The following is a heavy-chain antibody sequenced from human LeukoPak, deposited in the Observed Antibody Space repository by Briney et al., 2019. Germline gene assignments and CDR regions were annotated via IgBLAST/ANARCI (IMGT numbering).Heavy chain of an antibody. CDR2: INPSGGST. V-gene: IGHV1-46*01. CDR1: GYTFTNYY. J-gene: IGHJ5*02. Sequence: ASVKVSFKASGYTFTNYYMRWVRQAPGQGLEWMGIINPSGGSTSYAQKFQGRVTMTRDTSTTTVYMELSSLRSEDTAVYYCARDQDGRSSWYYWFDPWGQGTLVTVSS. CDR3: ARDQDGRSSWYYWFDP. D-gene: IGHD6-13*01.